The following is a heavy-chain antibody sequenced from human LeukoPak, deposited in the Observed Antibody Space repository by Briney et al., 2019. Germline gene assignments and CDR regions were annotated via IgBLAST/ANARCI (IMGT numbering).Heavy chain of an antibody. CDR2: ISSSSSYI. Sequence: PGGSLRLSCAASGFTFSSYSMNWVRQAPGKGLEWVSSISSSSSYIYYADSVKGRFTISRDNAKNSLYLQMNSLRAEDTAVYYCARRTAAADDYYYYMDVWGKGTTVTVSS. CDR3: ARRTAAADDYYYYMDV. J-gene: IGHJ6*03. V-gene: IGHV3-21*01. CDR1: GFTFSSYS. D-gene: IGHD6-13*01.